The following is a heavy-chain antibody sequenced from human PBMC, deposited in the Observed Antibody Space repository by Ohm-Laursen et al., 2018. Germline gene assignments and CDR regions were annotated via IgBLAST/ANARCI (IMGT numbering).Heavy chain of an antibody. V-gene: IGHV4-59*12. J-gene: IGHJ4*02. Sequence: GTLSLTWTVSGGSISSYYWSWIRQPPGKGLEWIGYIYYSGSTNYNPSLKSRVTISVDTSKNQFSLKLSSVTAADTAVYYCARDPGGYSYGNFDYWGQGTLVTVSS. CDR2: IYYSGST. D-gene: IGHD5-18*01. CDR3: ARDPGGYSYGNFDY. CDR1: GGSISSYY.